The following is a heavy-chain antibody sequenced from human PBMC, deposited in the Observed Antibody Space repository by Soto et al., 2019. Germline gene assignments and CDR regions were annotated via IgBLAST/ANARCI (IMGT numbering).Heavy chain of an antibody. J-gene: IGHJ4*02. D-gene: IGHD6-25*01. V-gene: IGHV3-53*01. CDR1: GFTVSNNY. CDR3: GPQRGGGGY. Sequence: EVQLVESGGGLIQPGGSLRLSCAVSGFTVSNNYMSWVRQAPGKGLEGVSVIYSGGYTAYGDSVKGRFTISRDNSKNTLYLQIKGRGDDARAVYCCGPQRGGGGYWGQGTLVTVSS. CDR2: IYSGGYT.